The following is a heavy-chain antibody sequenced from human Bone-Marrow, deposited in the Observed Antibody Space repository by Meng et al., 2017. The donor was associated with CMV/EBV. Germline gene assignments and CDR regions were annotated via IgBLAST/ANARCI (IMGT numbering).Heavy chain of an antibody. CDR3: ARGGSSWRKYYCYGLDV. J-gene: IGHJ6*02. V-gene: IGHV1-69*10. Sequence: SVKVSCKASGGTFRSYAISGVRQAPGQGLEWIGGIIPILGIANYAQKFQGRVTITAGKSTSTAYMELSSLRSGDTAGYVCARGGSSWRKYYCYGLDVWGQGTTVTVSS. CDR1: GGTFRSYA. CDR2: IIPILGIA. D-gene: IGHD6-13*01.